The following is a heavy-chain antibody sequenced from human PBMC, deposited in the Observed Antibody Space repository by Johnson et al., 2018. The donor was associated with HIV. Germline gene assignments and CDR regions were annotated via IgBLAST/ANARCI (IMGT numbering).Heavy chain of an antibody. V-gene: IGHV3-11*04. D-gene: IGHD5-24*01. Sequence: LVWVSYITGSGTTIYYADSVRGRFTISRDNAKNSLYLQMTSLRAEDTAVYYCARTCRDGYTCYVYDIWGQGTMVTVSS. CDR3: ARTCRDGYTCYVYDI. CDR2: ITGSGTTI. J-gene: IGHJ3*02.